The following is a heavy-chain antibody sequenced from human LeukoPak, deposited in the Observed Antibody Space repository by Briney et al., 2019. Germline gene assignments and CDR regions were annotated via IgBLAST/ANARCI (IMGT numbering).Heavy chain of an antibody. CDR3: ANNFDY. V-gene: IGHV3-33*06. CDR2: IWHDGSNK. Sequence: PGRSLRLFCAASGFIFSNYGMQWVRQAPGKGLEWVAVIWHDGSNKYYADSVKGRFTISRDNSKNTVYLQMNSLRAEDTAVYYCANNFDYWGQGTLVTVSS. CDR1: GFIFSNYG. J-gene: IGHJ4*02.